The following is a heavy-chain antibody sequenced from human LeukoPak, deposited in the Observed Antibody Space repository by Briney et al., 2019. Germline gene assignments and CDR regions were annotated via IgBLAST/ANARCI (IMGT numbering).Heavy chain of an antibody. J-gene: IGHJ6*02. Sequence: PGGPLRLSCAASGLTFSTSAMSWVRQAPGKGLEWVSSISGSGGIAYYADSVKGRFTISRDNSNNTLSLQMSGLRVEDTAVYYCAKDGCPSCYFVYYYYGMDVWGQGTTVTVSS. D-gene: IGHD2-2*01. V-gene: IGHV3-23*01. CDR2: ISGSGGIA. CDR3: AKDGCPSCYFVYYYYGMDV. CDR1: GLTFSTSA.